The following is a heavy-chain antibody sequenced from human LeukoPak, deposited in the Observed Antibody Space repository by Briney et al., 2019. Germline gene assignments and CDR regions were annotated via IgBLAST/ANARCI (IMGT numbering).Heavy chain of an antibody. CDR1: GFTFSSYS. CDR2: ISSSGSTI. Sequence: SGGSLRLSCAASGFTFSSYSMNWVRQAPGKGLEWVSYISSSGSTIYYADSVKGRFTISRDNAKNSLYLQMNSLRAEDTAVYYCARDFAYYDSSDVHLDAFDIWGQGTMVTVSS. D-gene: IGHD3-22*01. CDR3: ARDFAYYDSSDVHLDAFDI. J-gene: IGHJ3*02. V-gene: IGHV3-48*04.